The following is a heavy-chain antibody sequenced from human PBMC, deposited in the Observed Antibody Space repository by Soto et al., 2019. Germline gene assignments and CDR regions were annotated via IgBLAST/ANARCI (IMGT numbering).Heavy chain of an antibody. D-gene: IGHD2-15*01. J-gene: IGHJ4*02. V-gene: IGHV3-23*01. Sequence: PGGSLRLSCAASGFTFSSYAMSWVRQAPGKGLGWVSAISGSGGSTYYADSVKGRFTISRDNSKNTLYLQMNSLRAEDTAVYYCAKDSANCSGGSCYDDYFDYRGQGTLVTVSS. CDR1: GFTFSSYA. CDR3: AKDSANCSGGSCYDDYFDY. CDR2: ISGSGGST.